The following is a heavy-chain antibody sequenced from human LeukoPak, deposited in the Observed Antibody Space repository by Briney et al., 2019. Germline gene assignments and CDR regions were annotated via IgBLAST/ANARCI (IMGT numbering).Heavy chain of an antibody. D-gene: IGHD4/OR15-4a*01. CDR1: GFTFSSYA. V-gene: IGHV3-30*04. CDR2: ISYDGSNK. J-gene: IGHJ3*02. Sequence: GRSLRLSCAASGFTFSSYAMHWVRQAPGKGLEWVAVISYDGSNKYYADSVKGRFTISRDNSKNTLYLQMNSLRAEDTAVYYCARGCSPGDAFDIWGQGTMVTVSS. CDR3: ARGCSPGDAFDI.